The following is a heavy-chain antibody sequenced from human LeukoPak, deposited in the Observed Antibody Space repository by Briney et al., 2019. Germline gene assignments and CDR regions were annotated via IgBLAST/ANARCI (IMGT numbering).Heavy chain of an antibody. J-gene: IGHJ5*02. CDR2: ISAYNGST. D-gene: IGHD6-6*01. V-gene: IGHV1-18*01. CDR1: GYTFTSYG. Sequence: ASVKVSCKASGYTFTSYGISWVRQAPGQGLEWMGWISAYNGSTNYAQKLQGRVTMTTDTSTSTAYMELRSLRSDDTAVYYCARDSSSGQSNWFDPWGQGTLVTVSS. CDR3: ARDSSSGQSNWFDP.